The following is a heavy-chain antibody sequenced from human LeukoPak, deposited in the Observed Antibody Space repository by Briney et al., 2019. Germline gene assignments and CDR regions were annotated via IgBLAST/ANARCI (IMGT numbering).Heavy chain of an antibody. D-gene: IGHD2-21*02. CDR1: GFTFSSYE. CDR3: ASTYVVVTAVHDAFHI. V-gene: IGHV3-48*03. Sequence: GGSLRLSCAASGFTFSSYEMNWVRQAPGKGLEWVSYISTSGSTKYYADSVKGRFTISRDNAKNSLYLQMNSLRAEDTAVYYCASTYVVVTAVHDAFHIWGQGTMVTVSS. CDR2: ISTSGSTK. J-gene: IGHJ3*02.